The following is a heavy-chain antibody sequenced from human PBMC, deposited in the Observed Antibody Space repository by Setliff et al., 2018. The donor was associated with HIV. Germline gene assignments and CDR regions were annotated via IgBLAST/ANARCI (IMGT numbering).Heavy chain of an antibody. CDR1: GASLTSGSYF. V-gene: IGHV4-61*09. Sequence: KPSETLSLTCSVSGASLTSGSYFWNWLRLPAGKGLEWIGYVYTSGKHNYNPSLESRAAIFLDTSKKQFSLSLTSVTAADTAVYYCARAPGGGKDYFDYWGQGTLVTVSS. D-gene: IGHD2-15*01. J-gene: IGHJ4*02. CDR2: VYTSGKH. CDR3: ARAPGGGKDYFDY.